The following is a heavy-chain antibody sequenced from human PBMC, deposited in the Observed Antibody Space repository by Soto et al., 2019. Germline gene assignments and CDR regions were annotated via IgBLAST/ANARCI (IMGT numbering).Heavy chain of an antibody. J-gene: IGHJ4*02. CDR1: GGSISSGGYS. CDR2: IYHSGST. Sequence: SETLSLTCAVSGGSISSGGYSWSWIRQPPGKGLEWIGYIYHSGSTYYNPSLKSRVTISVDRSKNQFSLKLSSVTAADTAVYYCARAPGYCSSTRCYQYFDYWGQGTLVTVSS. CDR3: ARAPGYCSSTRCYQYFDY. V-gene: IGHV4-30-2*01. D-gene: IGHD2-2*01.